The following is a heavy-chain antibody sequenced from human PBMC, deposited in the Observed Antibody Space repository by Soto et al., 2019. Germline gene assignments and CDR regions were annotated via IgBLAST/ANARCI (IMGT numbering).Heavy chain of an antibody. Sequence: SSETLSLTCTVSGDSISSGGYYWSWIRQLPGKGLEWIGYIYYSGTTYYSPSLESRVTISVDMSENQFSLKLNSVTAADTAVYYCASTYYNASSGPFDYWGQGTLVTVSS. CDR2: IYYSGTT. V-gene: IGHV4-31*03. J-gene: IGHJ4*02. D-gene: IGHD3-22*01. CDR3: ASTYYNASSGPFDY. CDR1: GDSISSGGYY.